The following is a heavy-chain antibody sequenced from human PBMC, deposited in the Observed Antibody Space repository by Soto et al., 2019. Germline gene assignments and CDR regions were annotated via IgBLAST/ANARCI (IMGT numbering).Heavy chain of an antibody. J-gene: IGHJ4*02. Sequence: GGSLRLSCAASGFTFSNYGLHWVRQTPGKGLEWVAVIWYDGSNKYYGDSVKGRFAISRDDSRNTLYLQMNSLRAEDTAVYYCARDHSGYYFDYWGQGTLVTVSS. CDR2: IWYDGSNK. CDR3: ARDHSGYYFDY. D-gene: IGHD5-12*01. CDR1: GFTFSNYG. V-gene: IGHV3-33*01.